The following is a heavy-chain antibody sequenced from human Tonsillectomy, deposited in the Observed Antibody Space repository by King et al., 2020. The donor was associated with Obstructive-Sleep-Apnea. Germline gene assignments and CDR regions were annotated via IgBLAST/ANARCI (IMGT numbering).Heavy chain of an antibody. J-gene: IGHJ4*02. Sequence: QLVQSGAEVKKPGESLKISCRGYGYSFTKYWIAWGLQMPGKGLEWMGIIYPGDSDTTSSPSFQGHVTISADKSITAAYLQWSSLKASDTAIYYCARGGDGTLDYWGQGTLVTVSS. CDR3: ARGGDGTLDY. CDR2: IYPGDSDT. V-gene: IGHV5-51*01. CDR1: GYSFTKYW. D-gene: IGHD5-24*01.